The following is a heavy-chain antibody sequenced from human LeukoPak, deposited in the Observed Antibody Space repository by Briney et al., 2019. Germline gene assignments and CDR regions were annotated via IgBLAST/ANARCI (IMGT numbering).Heavy chain of an antibody. D-gene: IGHD6-13*01. CDR3: ARPSGYSSSWDY. Sequence: GALRLSCAASGFTFSSYWMSWVRQAPGKGLEWVANIKQDGSEKYYADSVKGRFTISRDNAKNSLYLQMNSLRAEDTAVYYCARPSGYSSSWDYWGQGTLVTVSS. V-gene: IGHV3-7*01. CDR2: IKQDGSEK. J-gene: IGHJ4*02. CDR1: GFTFSSYW.